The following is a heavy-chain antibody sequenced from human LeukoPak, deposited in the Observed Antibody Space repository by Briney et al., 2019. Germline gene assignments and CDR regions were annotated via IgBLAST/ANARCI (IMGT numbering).Heavy chain of an antibody. J-gene: IGHJ4*02. CDR1: GGSFSGYY. Sequence: SETLSLTCAVYGGSFSGYYWGWIRQPPGKGLDWIGEINHSGSTNYNPSLKSRVTISVDTSKNQFSLKLSSVTAADTAVYYCARGRDGRQKQRSGRWAFDYWGQGTLVTVSS. CDR3: ARGRDGRQKQRSGRWAFDY. CDR2: INHSGST. V-gene: IGHV4-34*01. D-gene: IGHD6-19*01.